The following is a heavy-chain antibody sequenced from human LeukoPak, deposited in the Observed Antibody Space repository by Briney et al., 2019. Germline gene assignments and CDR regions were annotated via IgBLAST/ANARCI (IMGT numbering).Heavy chain of an antibody. CDR3: AIAPLSGGSWVGFDP. V-gene: IGHV1-69*05. J-gene: IGHJ5*02. Sequence: SVKVSCKASGGTFSSYAISWMRQARGQGLEWMGGIIPIFGTANCAQKFQGRVTITTDESTSTAYMELSSLRSEDTAVYFCAIAPLSGGSWVGFDPWGQGTLVTVSS. CDR2: IIPIFGTA. CDR1: GGTFSSYA. D-gene: IGHD2-15*01.